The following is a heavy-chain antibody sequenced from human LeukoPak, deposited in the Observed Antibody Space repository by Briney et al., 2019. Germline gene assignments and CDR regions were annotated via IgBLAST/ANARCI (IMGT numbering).Heavy chain of an antibody. J-gene: IGHJ3*02. CDR1: GFTFDDYG. Sequence: GGSLRLSCAASGFTFDDYGMSWVRQAPGKGLEWVSGINWNGGSTAYADSVKGRFTISRDNAKNSLYLQMNSLRAEDTALYYCASPFIAAAGMGAFDIWGQGTMVTVSS. D-gene: IGHD6-13*01. CDR3: ASPFIAAAGMGAFDI. CDR2: INWNGGST. V-gene: IGHV3-20*04.